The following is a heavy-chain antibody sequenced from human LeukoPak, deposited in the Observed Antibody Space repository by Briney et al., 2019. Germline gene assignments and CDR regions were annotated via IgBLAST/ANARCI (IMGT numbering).Heavy chain of an antibody. CDR1: GYTFTSYA. V-gene: IGHV1-3*01. Sequence: ASVKVSCKASGYTFTSYAMHWVRQAPGQRLEWMGWINAGNGNTKYSQKFQGRVTMTTDTSTSTAYMELRSLRSDDTAVYYCARDKMSGGYCSSTSCYNAFDIWGQGTMVTVSS. J-gene: IGHJ3*02. CDR3: ARDKMSGGYCSSTSCYNAFDI. D-gene: IGHD2-2*02. CDR2: INAGNGNT.